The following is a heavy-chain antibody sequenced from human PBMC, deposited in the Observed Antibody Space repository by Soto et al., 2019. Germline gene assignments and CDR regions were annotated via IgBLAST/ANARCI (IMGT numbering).Heavy chain of an antibody. V-gene: IGHV4-39*01. D-gene: IGHD6-13*01. Sequence: PSETLSLTCTVSGGSISSSSYYWGWIRQPPGKGLEWIGSIYYSGSTYYNPSLKSRVTISVDTSKNQFSLKLSSVTAADTAGYDCARHGEQQLGYWGQGTLVNVSS. CDR3: ARHGEQQLGY. CDR1: GGSISSSSYY. CDR2: IYYSGST. J-gene: IGHJ4*02.